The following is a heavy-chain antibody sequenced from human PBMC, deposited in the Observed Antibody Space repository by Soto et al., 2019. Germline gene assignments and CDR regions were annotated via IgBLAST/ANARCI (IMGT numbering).Heavy chain of an antibody. Sequence: ASVKVSCKVSGYTLTELSMHWVRQAPGKGLEWMGGFDPEDGETIYAQKFQGRVNMTEDTSTDTAYKELSSMRTEDKAVYYYATVGEWEAQAERFDYWGQGTLVTVSS. V-gene: IGHV1-24*01. CDR2: FDPEDGET. CDR3: ATVGEWEAQAERFDY. CDR1: GYTLTELS. D-gene: IGHD1-26*01. J-gene: IGHJ4*02.